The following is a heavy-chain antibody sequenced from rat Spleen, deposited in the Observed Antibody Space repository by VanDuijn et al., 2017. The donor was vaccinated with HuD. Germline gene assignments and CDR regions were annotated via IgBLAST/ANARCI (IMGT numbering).Heavy chain of an antibody. Sequence: EVQLVESGGGLVQPGRSLKLSCVASGFTFNNYWMTWIRQAPGKGLEWVASITNTGGSTYYPDSVKGRFTISRDNAKSTLYLQMNSLRSEDTATYYCTSSPLMYTTDYYYDYWGQGVMVTVSS. J-gene: IGHJ2*01. D-gene: IGHD1-6*01. CDR3: TSSPLMYTTDYYYDY. CDR2: ITNTGGST. V-gene: IGHV5-31*01. CDR1: GFTFNNYW.